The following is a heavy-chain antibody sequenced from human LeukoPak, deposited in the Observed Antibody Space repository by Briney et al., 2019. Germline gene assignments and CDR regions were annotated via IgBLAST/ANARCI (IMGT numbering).Heavy chain of an antibody. CDR2: IINSGDKT. Sequence: GGSLRLSCAASGFTFRNYAMSWVRQAPGKGLEWVSVIINSGDKTFYADSVKGRFTISRDNSKNTLYLQMNSLRADDTAVYYCAKLVGLSNTGRAFDYWGQGTLVTVSS. CDR3: AKLVGLSNTGRAFDY. V-gene: IGHV3-23*01. D-gene: IGHD1-14*01. CDR1: GFTFRNYA. J-gene: IGHJ4*02.